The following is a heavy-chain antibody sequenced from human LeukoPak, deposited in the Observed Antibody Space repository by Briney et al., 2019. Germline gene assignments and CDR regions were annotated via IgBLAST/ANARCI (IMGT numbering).Heavy chain of an antibody. D-gene: IGHD6-19*01. CDR2: IYSGGST. Sequence: GGSLRLSCAASGLTVSSNYMSWVLQAPGKGLEWVSVIYSGGSTYYADSLKGRFTISRDNSKNTLYLQMNSLRAEDTAVYYCASHSSGWYYFDYWGQGTLVTVSS. CDR3: ASHSSGWYYFDY. V-gene: IGHV3-53*01. J-gene: IGHJ4*02. CDR1: GLTVSSNY.